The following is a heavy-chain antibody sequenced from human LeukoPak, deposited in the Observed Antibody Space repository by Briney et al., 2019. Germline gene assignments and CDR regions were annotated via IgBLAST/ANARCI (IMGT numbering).Heavy chain of an antibody. Sequence: GESLKISCKGSGYSFTSYWIGWVRQMPGKGLEWMGIIYPGDSDTRYRPSFQGQVTISADKSISTAYLQWSSLKASDTAMFYCARFSGGSSSSDWFDPWGQGTLVTVSS. CDR2: IYPGDSDT. CDR3: ARFSGGSSSSDWFDP. D-gene: IGHD6-6*01. CDR1: GYSFTSYW. J-gene: IGHJ5*02. V-gene: IGHV5-51*01.